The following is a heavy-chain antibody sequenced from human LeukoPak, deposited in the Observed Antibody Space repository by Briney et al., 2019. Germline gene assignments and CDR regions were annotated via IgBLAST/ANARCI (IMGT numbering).Heavy chain of an antibody. J-gene: IGHJ5*02. CDR3: ARYCSSTSCYGGRWFDP. CDR1: GFTFSSYA. V-gene: IGHV3-23*01. Sequence: GGSLRLSCAASGFTFSSYAMSWVRQAPGRGLEWVSGISGSGGSTNYADSVKGRFTISRDNSKNTLYLQMNSLRVEDTAVYYCARYCSSTSCYGGRWFDPWGQGTLVTVSS. CDR2: ISGSGGST. D-gene: IGHD2-2*01.